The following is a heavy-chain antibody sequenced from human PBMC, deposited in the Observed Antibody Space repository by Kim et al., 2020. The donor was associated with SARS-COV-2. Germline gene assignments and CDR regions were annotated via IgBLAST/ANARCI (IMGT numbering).Heavy chain of an antibody. D-gene: IGHD1-26*01. V-gene: IGHV1-2*02. Sequence: ASVKVSCKAPGYTFTGYYMHWVRQAPGQGLEWMGWINPNSGGTNYAQKFQGRVTMTRDTTISTAYMELSRLRSDDTAVYYCARAVGATPDNNWFDPWGQGTLVTVSS. J-gene: IGHJ5*02. CDR3: ARAVGATPDNNWFDP. CDR2: INPNSGGT. CDR1: GYTFTGYY.